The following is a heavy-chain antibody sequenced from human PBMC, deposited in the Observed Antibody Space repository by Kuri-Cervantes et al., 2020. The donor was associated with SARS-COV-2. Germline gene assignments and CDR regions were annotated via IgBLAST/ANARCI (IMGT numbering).Heavy chain of an antibody. CDR2: INPNSGGT. CDR1: GYTLTGYY. D-gene: IGHD2-15*01. J-gene: IGHJ2*01. Sequence: ASVKVSCKTSGYTLTGYYMHWVRQAPGQGLEWMGWINPNSGGTNYAQKCQGWVTITRDTSISPAYMELSRLRSDDTAVYYCEKVFIRGVVAAYYWYFDLWGRGTLVTVSS. V-gene: IGHV1-2*04. CDR3: EKVFIRGVVAAYYWYFDL.